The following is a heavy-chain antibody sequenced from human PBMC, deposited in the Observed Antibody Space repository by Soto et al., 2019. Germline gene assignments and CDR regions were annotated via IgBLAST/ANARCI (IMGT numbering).Heavy chain of an antibody. D-gene: IGHD3-10*01. V-gene: IGHV3-66*01. CDR3: AHFWGFGDQTPYYYGMDV. J-gene: IGHJ6*02. CDR2: LNRDGYT. CDR1: GCTVSSKY. Sequence: GGSLRLSCVAPGCTVSSKYMSWVRQAPGEGLEWVSLLNRDGYTYYADSVKGRFTISRDNSKNTLYLQMNSLRAEDTAVYYCAHFWGFGDQTPYYYGMDVWGQGTTVTVSS.